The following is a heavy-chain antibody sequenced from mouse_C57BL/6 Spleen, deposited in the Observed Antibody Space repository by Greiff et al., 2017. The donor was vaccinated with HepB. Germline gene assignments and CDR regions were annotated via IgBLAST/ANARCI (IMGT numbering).Heavy chain of an antibody. J-gene: IGHJ2*01. CDR1: GYSITSGYY. Sequence: EVKVEESGPGLVKPSQSLSLPCSVPGYSITSGYYWNWIRQFPGNKLEWMGYISYDGSNNYNPSLKNRISITRDTSKNQFFLKLNSVTTEDTATYYCARDSVYYFYFDYWGQGTTLTVSS. V-gene: IGHV3-6*01. CDR2: ISYDGSN. CDR3: ARDSVYYFYFDY. D-gene: IGHD1-1*01.